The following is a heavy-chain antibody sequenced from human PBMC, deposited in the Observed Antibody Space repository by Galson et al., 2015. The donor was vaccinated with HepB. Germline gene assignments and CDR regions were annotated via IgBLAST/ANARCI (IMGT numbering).Heavy chain of an antibody. D-gene: IGHD5-18*01. CDR1: GGSISSSSYY. J-gene: IGHJ3*02. V-gene: IGHV4-39*01. CDR3: ASDVDTAMDVRAFDI. Sequence: ETLSLTCTVSGGSISSSSYYWGWIRQPPGKGLEWIGSIYYSGSTYYNPSLKSRVTISVDTSKNQFSLKLSSVTAADTAVYYCASDVDTAMDVRAFDIWGQGTMVTVSS. CDR2: IYYSGST.